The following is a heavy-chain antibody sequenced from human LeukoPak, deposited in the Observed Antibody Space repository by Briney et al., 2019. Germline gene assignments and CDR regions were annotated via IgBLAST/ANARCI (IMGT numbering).Heavy chain of an antibody. CDR3: ARDQKRGDDYVWGSYRYEYYFDY. Sequence: WETLTLTCAASGGSFSGYYWSWIRQPPGKGLEWVGEINHSGSTNYNPSFKSRVTISVDKSKTQFSLKLNSVIAADTAVYYCARDQKRGDDYVWGSYRYEYYFDYWGQGTLVTVSS. CDR1: GGSFSGYY. D-gene: IGHD3-16*02. J-gene: IGHJ4*02. V-gene: IGHV4-34*01. CDR2: INHSGST.